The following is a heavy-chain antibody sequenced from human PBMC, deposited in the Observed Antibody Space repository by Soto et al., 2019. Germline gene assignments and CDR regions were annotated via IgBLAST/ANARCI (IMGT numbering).Heavy chain of an antibody. CDR2: ISRSSNTI. D-gene: IGHD3-22*01. J-gene: IGHJ3*02. V-gene: IGHV3-48*02. CDR3: AGGPASGYYQETTDPFDI. CDR1: GFTFSKYS. Sequence: EVQLVQSGGGLVQPGGSLRLSCAASGFTFSKYSMNWVRQAPEKGLEWISYISRSSNTIYYADSVKGRFTISRDNAKNSLYLRMNSLRDEDTAMYFCAGGPASGYYQETTDPFDIWGQGTVVTVSS.